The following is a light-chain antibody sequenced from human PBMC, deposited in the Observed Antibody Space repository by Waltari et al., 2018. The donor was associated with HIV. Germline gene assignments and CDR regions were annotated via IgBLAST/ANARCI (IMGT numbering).Light chain of an antibody. CDR2: RSN. Sequence: QSVLTQPPSASGTPGQRVTISCSASSSNTGNNYVYWYHQLPGTAPKLLIYRSNPRPSGVPDRFSGSKSGTSASLAISGLRSEDEADYYCAAWDDSLSGPVFGGGTKLTVL. CDR3: AAWDDSLSGPV. CDR1: SSNTGNNY. J-gene: IGLJ3*02. V-gene: IGLV1-47*01.